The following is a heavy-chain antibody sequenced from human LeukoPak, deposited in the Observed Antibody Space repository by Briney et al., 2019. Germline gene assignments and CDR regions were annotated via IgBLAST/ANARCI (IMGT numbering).Heavy chain of an antibody. V-gene: IGHV3-53*01. D-gene: IGHD2-15*01. CDR3: AREETLGYCSGGSCYVFGMDV. Sequence: GSLRLSCAASGFTVSSNYMSWVRQAPGKGLEWVSVIYSGGSTYYADSVKGRFTISRDNSKNTLYLQMNSLRAEDTAVYYCAREETLGYCSGGSCYVFGMDVWGQGTTVTVSS. CDR1: GFTVSSNY. CDR2: IYSGGST. J-gene: IGHJ6*02.